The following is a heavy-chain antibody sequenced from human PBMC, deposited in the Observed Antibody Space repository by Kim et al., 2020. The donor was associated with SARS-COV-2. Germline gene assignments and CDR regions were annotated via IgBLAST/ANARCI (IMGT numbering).Heavy chain of an antibody. D-gene: IGHD6-19*01. CDR2: INAGNGNT. Sequence: ASVKVSCKASGYTFTSYAMHWVRQAPGQRLEWMGWINAGNGNTKYSQKFQGRVTITRDTSASTAYMELSSLRSEDTAVYYCARAPAVAGRSVGLPSDYWGQGTLVTVSS. CDR1: GYTFTSYA. J-gene: IGHJ4*02. V-gene: IGHV1-3*01. CDR3: ARAPAVAGRSVGLPSDY.